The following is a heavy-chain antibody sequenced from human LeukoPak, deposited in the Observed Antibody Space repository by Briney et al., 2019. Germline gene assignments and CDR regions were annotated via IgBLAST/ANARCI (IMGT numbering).Heavy chain of an antibody. Sequence: ASVKVSCKTSGYTFTLYGITWVRQAPGQGLEWMGWISPYNGNTNYAQNFQGRFTMATDTSTSTAYMELRSLRSDDTAVYYCARESMIVVAPSGYFDYWGQGTLVTVSS. CDR2: ISPYNGNT. D-gene: IGHD3-22*01. V-gene: IGHV1-18*01. CDR3: ARESMIVVAPSGYFDY. CDR1: GYTFTLYG. J-gene: IGHJ4*02.